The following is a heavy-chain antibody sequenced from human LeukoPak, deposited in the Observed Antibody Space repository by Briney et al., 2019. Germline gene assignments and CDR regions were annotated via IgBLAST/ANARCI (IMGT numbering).Heavy chain of an antibody. CDR1: GFSLSTSGMC. CDR3: ARSTYYYDSSGYYHPADY. V-gene: IGHV2-70*11. CDR2: IDWDDDK. D-gene: IGHD3-22*01. J-gene: IGHJ4*02. Sequence: ESGPALVKPTQTLTLTCTFSGFSLSTSGMCVSWIRQPPGKALEWLARIDWDDDKYYSTSLKTRLTISKDTSKNQVVLTMTNMDPVDTATYYCARSTYYYDSSGYYHPADYWGQGTLVTVSS.